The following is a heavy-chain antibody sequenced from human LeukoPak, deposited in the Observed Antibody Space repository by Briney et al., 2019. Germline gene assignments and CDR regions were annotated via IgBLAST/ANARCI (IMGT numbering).Heavy chain of an antibody. V-gene: IGHV4-59*08. CDR3: ARHRDYYDT. D-gene: IGHD3-22*01. CDR2: SYYSGST. J-gene: IGHJ4*01. Sequence: SETLSLTCSVSGGSISSYYWSWIRQPPGKGLEYIGYSYYSGSTDYNPSLKSRVTISVDTSNQFSLMLTSVTAADTAMYFCARHRDYYDTWGHGTLVTVSS. CDR1: GGSISSYY.